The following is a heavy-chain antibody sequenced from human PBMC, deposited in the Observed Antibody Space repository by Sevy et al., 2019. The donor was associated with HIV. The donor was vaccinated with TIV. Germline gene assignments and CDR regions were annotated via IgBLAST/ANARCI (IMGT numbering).Heavy chain of an antibody. Sequence: GGSLRLSCAASGFTLNDGWMSWVRQAPGKGLEWVGRLQTKGGGGIIEYAATVKGRFTISADNSKSTLFLQMNSLKTEDTAMYYCAGDSPGLSRLFDYWGQGTLVTVSS. J-gene: IGHJ4*02. CDR3: AGDSPGLSRLFDY. CDR1: GFTLNDGW. CDR2: LQTKGGGGII. V-gene: IGHV3-15*01. D-gene: IGHD2-2*01.